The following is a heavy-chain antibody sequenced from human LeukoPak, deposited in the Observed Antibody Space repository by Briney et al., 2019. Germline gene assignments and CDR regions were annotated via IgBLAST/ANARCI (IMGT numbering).Heavy chain of an antibody. CDR1: GFTFSSYE. J-gene: IGHJ4*02. CDR2: ISSSGSTM. Sequence: GGSLRLSCAASGFTFSSYEMNWVRQAPGKGLEWVSYISSSGSTMYYADSVKGRFTISRDNAKNSLYLQMNSLRAEDTAVYYCATRLAVAGRVPNWGQGTLVTVSS. V-gene: IGHV3-48*03. D-gene: IGHD6-19*01. CDR3: ATRLAVAGRVPN.